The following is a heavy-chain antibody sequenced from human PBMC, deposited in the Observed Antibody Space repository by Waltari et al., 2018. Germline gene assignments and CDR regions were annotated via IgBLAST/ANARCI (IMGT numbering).Heavy chain of an antibody. CDR2: INSDEINT. J-gene: IGHJ6*02. CDR1: GFTFMSYW. V-gene: IGHV3-74*01. D-gene: IGHD2-2*02. CDR3: ARGHCSSTRCNTNHDYHYYYGMDV. Sequence: EVQLVESGGGLVQPGGSLTVSCAASGFTFMSYWMHWVRQGPGKGLVGVKRINSDEINTSYADSGKGRFTISRDNAKNTLYLQMNSLRVEDTAVYYCARGHCSSTRCNTNHDYHYYYGMDVWGQGTTVTVSS.